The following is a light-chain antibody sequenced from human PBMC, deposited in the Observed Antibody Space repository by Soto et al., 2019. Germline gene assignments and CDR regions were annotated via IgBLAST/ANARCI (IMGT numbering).Light chain of an antibody. CDR1: SSDVGGYNY. CDR3: SSYTSSSTRV. CDR2: DVS. Sequence: LTQPASVSGSPGQSITISCTGTSSDVGGYNYVSWYQQHPGKAPKLMIYDVSNRPSGVSNRFSGSKSGNTASLTISGLQTEDEADYYCSSYTSSSTRVFGTGTKVTVL. J-gene: IGLJ1*01. V-gene: IGLV2-14*03.